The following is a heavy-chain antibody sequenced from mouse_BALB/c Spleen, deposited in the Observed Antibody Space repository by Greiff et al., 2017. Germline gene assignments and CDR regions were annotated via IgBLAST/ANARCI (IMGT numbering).Heavy chain of an antibody. CDR3: ASPVTIEGFAY. Sequence: QVQLQQSGAELVKPGASVKLSCKASGYTFTSYWMHWVKQRPGQGLEWIGEINPSNGRTNYNEKFKSKATLTVDKSSSTAYMQLSSLTSEDSAVYYCASPVTIEGFAYWGQGTLVTVSA. V-gene: IGHV1S81*02. CDR2: INPSNGRT. J-gene: IGHJ3*01. D-gene: IGHD2-1*01. CDR1: GYTFTSYW.